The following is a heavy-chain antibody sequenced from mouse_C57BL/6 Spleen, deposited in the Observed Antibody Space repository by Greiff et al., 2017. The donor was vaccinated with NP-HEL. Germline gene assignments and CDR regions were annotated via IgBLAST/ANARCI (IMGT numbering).Heavy chain of an antibody. D-gene: IGHD1-1*01. Sequence: QVQLQQSGAELVRPGTSVKVSCKASGYAFTNYLIEWVKQRPGQGLEWIGVINPGSGGTNYNEKFKGKATLTADKSSSTAYMQLSSLTSEDSAVYFCARCSYGSSRYWYFDVWGTGTTVTVSS. V-gene: IGHV1-54*01. CDR1: GYAFTNYL. CDR2: INPGSGGT. J-gene: IGHJ1*03. CDR3: ARCSYGSSRYWYFDV.